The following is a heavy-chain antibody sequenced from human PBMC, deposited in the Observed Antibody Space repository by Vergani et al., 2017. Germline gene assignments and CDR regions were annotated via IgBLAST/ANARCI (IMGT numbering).Heavy chain of an antibody. D-gene: IGHD3-22*01. CDR3: ARVGWAYYDSSGYYDAPGSWFDH. CDR2: IDPSDSYT. CDR1: GYSFTSYW. V-gene: IGHV5-10-1*03. Sequence: EVQLVQSGAEVKTPGESLRISCKGSGYSFTSYWISWVRQLPGKGLEWMGRIDPSDSYTNYSPSFQGHVTIPADKSISTAYLQWSSLKASDTAMYYCARVGWAYYDSSGYYDAPGSWFDHWGQGTLVTVSS. J-gene: IGHJ5*02.